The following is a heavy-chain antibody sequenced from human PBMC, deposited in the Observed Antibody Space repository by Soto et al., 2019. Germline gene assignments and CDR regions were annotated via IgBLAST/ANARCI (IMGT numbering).Heavy chain of an antibody. Sequence: QVQLVESGGGVVQPGRSLGLSCAAYGFTFSSYTMHWVRLAPGKGLEWVAVMSYDGSNDYYTDSVRGRFTISRDNSKNTLDLQMNSLRPEDTAVYYCARGKYYFDFWGQGTLVTVPS. V-gene: IGHV3-30-3*01. CDR3: ARGKYYFDF. J-gene: IGHJ4*02. CDR1: GFTFSSYT. CDR2: MSYDGSND.